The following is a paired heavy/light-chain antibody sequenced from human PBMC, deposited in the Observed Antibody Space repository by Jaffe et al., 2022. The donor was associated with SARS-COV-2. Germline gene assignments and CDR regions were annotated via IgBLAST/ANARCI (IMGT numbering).Light chain of an antibody. V-gene: IGLV2-23*01. CDR2: EDT. CDR3: CSYAGSSTWV. CDR1: SSDVGSYNL. J-gene: IGLJ3*02. Sequence: QSALTQPASVSGSPGQSITISCTGSSSDVGSYNLVSWYQQRPGTAPTLMIYEDTKRPSGISNRFSGSKSGNTASLTISGLQAEDEGDYYCCSYAGSSTWVFGGGTQLTVL.
Heavy chain of an antibody. J-gene: IGHJ3*02. Sequence: QVQLVQSGAEVKKTGASVKVSCKASGYTFTGYWMHWVRQAPGQGLEWMGWINPNSGGTNYAQKFQGGVTMTRDTSISTAYMELSKLRSDDTAVYYCATSRSVGYSFDIWGQGTMITVSS. V-gene: IGHV1-2*02. CDR2: INPNSGGT. CDR3: ATSRSVGYSFDI. D-gene: IGHD5-18*01. CDR1: GYTFTGYW.